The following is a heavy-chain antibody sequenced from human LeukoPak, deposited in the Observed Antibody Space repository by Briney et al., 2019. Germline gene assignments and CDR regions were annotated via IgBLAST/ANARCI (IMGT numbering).Heavy chain of an antibody. Sequence: SQTLSLTCTVSGGSISSGSYYWSWIRQPAGKGLEWIGRIYTSGSTNYNPSLKSRVTISVDTSKNQFSLKLSSVTAADTAVYYCATSHDYSNYVNPYYYYYYMDVWGKGPTVTVSS. CDR3: ATSHDYSNYVNPYYYYYYMDV. CDR2: IYTSGST. CDR1: GGSISSGSYY. V-gene: IGHV4-61*02. D-gene: IGHD4-11*01. J-gene: IGHJ6*03.